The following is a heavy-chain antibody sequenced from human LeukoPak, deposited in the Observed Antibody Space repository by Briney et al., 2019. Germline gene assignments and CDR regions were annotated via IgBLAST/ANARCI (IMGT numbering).Heavy chain of an antibody. CDR2: IYTSGST. Sequence: SETLSLTCSVSGRSISSYYWSWIRPPAGKGLEWIGRIYTSGSTNYKPSLKSRVTMSVDTAKNQFSLKLSSVTAADTAVYYCARGGSSWYESVSYFDYWGQGTLVTVSS. V-gene: IGHV4-4*07. CDR3: ARGGSSWYESVSYFDY. D-gene: IGHD6-13*01. J-gene: IGHJ4*02. CDR1: GRSISSYY.